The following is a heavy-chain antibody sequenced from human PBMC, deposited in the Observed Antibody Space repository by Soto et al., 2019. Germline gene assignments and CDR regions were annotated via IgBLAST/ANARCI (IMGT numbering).Heavy chain of an antibody. Sequence: QVQLLQSGAEVKKPGSSVSVSCEASGGTFRTYAISWVRQAPRQGLEWMGEIIPIFGTVNYAQRFQGRVTITADESTTTVYMDLRSLRSEDTAVYYCAKGAVAGTPTSYYYYGMDVWGQGTTVTVSS. CDR2: IIPIFGTV. CDR3: AKGAVAGTPTSYYYYGMDV. V-gene: IGHV1-69*12. D-gene: IGHD6-19*01. J-gene: IGHJ6*02. CDR1: GGTFRTYA.